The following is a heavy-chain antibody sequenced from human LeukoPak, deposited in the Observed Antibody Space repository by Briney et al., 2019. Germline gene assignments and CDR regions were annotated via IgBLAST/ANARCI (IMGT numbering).Heavy chain of an antibody. J-gene: IGHJ4*02. D-gene: IGHD3-10*01. CDR3: VLAHGSGSYYYDY. CDR1: GYTFTGYY. V-gene: IGHV1-2*04. CDR2: INPNSGGT. Sequence: ASVKVSCKASGYTFTGYYMHWVRQAPGQGLEWMGWINPNSGGTNYAQKFQGWVTMTRDTSISTAYMELSRLRSDDTAVYYCVLAHGSGSYYYDYWGQGTLVTVSS.